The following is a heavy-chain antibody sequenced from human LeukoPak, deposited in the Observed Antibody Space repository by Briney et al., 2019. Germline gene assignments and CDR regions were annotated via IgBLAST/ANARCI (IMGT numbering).Heavy chain of an antibody. D-gene: IGHD3-10*01. CDR1: GYTFTSYA. Sequence: ASVKVSCKASGYTFTSYAMHWVRQAPGQRLEWMGWINAGNGNTKYSQKFQGRVTITRDTSASTAYMELSSLRSEDTAVYYCARGTYGSGSGRWNWFDPWGQGTLVTVSS. J-gene: IGHJ5*02. CDR3: ARGTYGSGSGRWNWFDP. CDR2: INAGNGNT. V-gene: IGHV1-3*01.